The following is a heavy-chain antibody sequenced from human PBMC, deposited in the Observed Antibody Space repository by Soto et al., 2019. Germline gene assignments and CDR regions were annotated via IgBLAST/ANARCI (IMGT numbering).Heavy chain of an antibody. CDR3: VNDPAGDLGPGYYGQDD. Sequence: PGGSLRLSCAASGFTFSSYSMNWVRQAPGKGLEWVSYISSSSSTIYYADSVKGRFTISRDNAKNSLYLQMNSLRAEDTAVYYCVNDPAGDLGPGYYGQDDWGQGTTVTVSS. CDR2: ISSSSSTI. J-gene: IGHJ6*02. V-gene: IGHV3-48*01. CDR1: GFTFSSYS.